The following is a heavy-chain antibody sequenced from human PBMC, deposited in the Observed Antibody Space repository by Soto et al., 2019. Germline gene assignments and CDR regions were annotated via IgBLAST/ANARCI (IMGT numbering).Heavy chain of an antibody. CDR3: ASISPSREMVIRAFDI. V-gene: IGHV5-10-1*01. Sequence: GESLKISCKGSGYSFTSYWVSWVRQMPGKGLEWMGRIDPSDSYTNYSPSFQGHVTISADKSISTAYLQWSSLKASDTAMYYCASISPSREMVIRAFDIWGQGTMVTVSS. CDR1: GYSFTSYW. D-gene: IGHD3-22*01. J-gene: IGHJ3*02. CDR2: IDPSDSYT.